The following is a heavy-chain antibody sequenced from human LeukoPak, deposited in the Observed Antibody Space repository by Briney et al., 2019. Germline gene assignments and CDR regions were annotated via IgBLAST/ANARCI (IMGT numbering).Heavy chain of an antibody. J-gene: IGHJ6*02. CDR3: ARDPEPAATSVFYYGMDV. CDR2: INTNTGNP. V-gene: IGHV7-4-1*02. CDR1: GYTFTSYA. D-gene: IGHD2-2*01. Sequence: ASVKVSCKASGYTFTSYAMNWVRQAPGQGLEWMGWINTNTGNPTYAQGFTGRFVFSLDTSVSTAYLQISSLKAEDTAVYYCARDPEPAATSVFYYGMDVWGQGTTVTVSS.